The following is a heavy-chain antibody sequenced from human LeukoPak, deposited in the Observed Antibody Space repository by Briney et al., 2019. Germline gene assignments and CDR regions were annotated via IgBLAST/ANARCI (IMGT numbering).Heavy chain of an antibody. CDR2: INPNSGGT. V-gene: IGHV1-2*02. CDR1: GYTFTGQH. CDR3: ARDGDSSGYPASSSSRLDP. J-gene: IGHJ5*02. Sequence: ASVKVSCKASGYTFTGQHMHWVRQAPGQGLEWMGWINPNSGGTKYAQKFQGRVTMTRDTSISTAYMELTSLRSDDTAVYYCARDGDSSGYPASSSSRLDPWGQGTLATVSS. D-gene: IGHD3-22*01.